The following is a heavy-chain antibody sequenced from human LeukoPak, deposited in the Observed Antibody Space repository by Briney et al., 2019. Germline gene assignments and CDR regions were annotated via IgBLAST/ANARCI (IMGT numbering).Heavy chain of an antibody. CDR2: IWYDGSNK. CDR3: AKQLGYCSGGSCYFPY. CDR1: GFTFSSYG. V-gene: IGHV3-33*06. J-gene: IGHJ4*02. Sequence: GGPLRLSCAASGFTFSSYGMHWVRQAPGKGLEWVAVIWYDGSNKYYADSVKGRFTISRDNSKNTLYLQMNSLRAEDTAVYYCAKQLGYCSGGSCYFPYWGQGTLVTVSS. D-gene: IGHD2-15*01.